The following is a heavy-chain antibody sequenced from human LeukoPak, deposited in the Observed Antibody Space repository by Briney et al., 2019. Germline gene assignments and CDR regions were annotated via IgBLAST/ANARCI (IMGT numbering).Heavy chain of an antibody. J-gene: IGHJ4*02. D-gene: IGHD5-24*01. CDR1: GITVSSNY. V-gene: IGHV3-53*01. CDR2: FYPAGST. Sequence: PGGSLRLSCAASGITVSSNYMGWVRHAPGNGLEWVSVFYPAGSTYYTDSVRGRFIISRDNSKNTLYLQMNSLRAEDTAVYFCARGDGYNYFDYWGQGTLVTVSS. CDR3: ARGDGYNYFDY.